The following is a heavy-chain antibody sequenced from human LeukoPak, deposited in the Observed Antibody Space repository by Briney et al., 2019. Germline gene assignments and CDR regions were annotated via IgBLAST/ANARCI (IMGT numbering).Heavy chain of an antibody. CDR3: ARYVGVRDRHNLDV. CDR1: GDSISSYY. Sequence: SETLSLTCAVSGDSISSYYWSWIRQPPGKRLEWIAYMQYGRDTNYNPSLKSRVTISVDTSNSQFSLKLSFVSAVDTAVYYCARYVGVRDRHNLDVWGKGTTVTVSS. CDR2: MQYGRDT. J-gene: IGHJ6*04. V-gene: IGHV4-59*01. D-gene: IGHD3-10*01.